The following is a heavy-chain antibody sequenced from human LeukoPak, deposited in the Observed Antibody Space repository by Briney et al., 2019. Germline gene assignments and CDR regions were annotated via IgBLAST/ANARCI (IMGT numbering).Heavy chain of an antibody. CDR2: IYTSGST. J-gene: IGHJ6*03. D-gene: IGHD3-10*01. V-gene: IGHV4-4*07. CDR3: AREGSDYYGSGSYYRSYYYYMDV. Sequence: SETLSLTCTVSGGSISSYYWSWIRQPAGKGLEWIGRIYTSGSTNYNPSLKSRVTMSVDTSKNQFSLKLSSVTAADTAVYYCAREGSDYYGSGSYYRSYYYYMDVWGKGTTVTISS. CDR1: GGSISSYY.